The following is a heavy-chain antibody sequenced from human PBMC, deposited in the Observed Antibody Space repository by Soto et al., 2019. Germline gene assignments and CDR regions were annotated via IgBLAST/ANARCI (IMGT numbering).Heavy chain of an antibody. CDR3: ARGAYPLDY. J-gene: IGHJ4*02. Sequence: GGSLRLSCAASGFIFRDWFMSWIRQAPGKGLEWISYISKDSGRATRYADSVKGRFTISRDNAKNTLYLQMNSLRAEDTAVYYCARGAYPLDYWGQGTLVTVSS. V-gene: IGHV3-11*04. D-gene: IGHD2-2*01. CDR2: ISKDSGRAT. CDR1: GFIFRDWF.